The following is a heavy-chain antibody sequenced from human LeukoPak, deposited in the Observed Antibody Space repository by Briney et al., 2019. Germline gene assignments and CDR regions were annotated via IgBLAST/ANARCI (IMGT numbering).Heavy chain of an antibody. J-gene: IGHJ4*02. V-gene: IGHV4-34*01. D-gene: IGHD6-13*01. CDR3: ARGPGLRSSWYDHG. CDR1: GGSFSVYY. CDR2: INHSGST. Sequence: SETLSLTSAVSGGSFSVYYWSWIRHPPGKGLEWIGEINHSGSTNYNPSLKSRVTISVDTSKNQFSLKLSSVTAADTAVYSCARGPGLRSSWYDHGWGQGTLVTVSS.